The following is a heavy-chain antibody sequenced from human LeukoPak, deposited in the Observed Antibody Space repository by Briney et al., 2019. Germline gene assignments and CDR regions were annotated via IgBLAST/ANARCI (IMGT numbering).Heavy chain of an antibody. Sequence: GGSLRLSCAASGFTFSSYGMHWVRQAPGKGLEWVASIRYDGSNKYYADSVKGRFTISRDNSKNTLYLQMNSLRAEDTAVYYCAKDPRPYCSSTSCYPHYFDYWGQGTLVTVSS. D-gene: IGHD2-2*01. J-gene: IGHJ4*02. CDR2: IRYDGSNK. V-gene: IGHV3-30*02. CDR3: AKDPRPYCSSTSCYPHYFDY. CDR1: GFTFSSYG.